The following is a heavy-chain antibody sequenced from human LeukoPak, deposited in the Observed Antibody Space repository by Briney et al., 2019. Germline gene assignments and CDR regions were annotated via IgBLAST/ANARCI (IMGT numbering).Heavy chain of an antibody. J-gene: IGHJ4*02. Sequence: PSETLSLTCAVSGDSISSYNWWGWVRQPPGKRLEWIGEIYRTGNTNYNPSLKNRVSISLDKSKNQLSLRLNSVTATDTAVYYCASPLGYWGQGTLVTVSS. CDR3: ASPLGY. CDR1: GDSISSYNW. CDR2: IYRTGNT. V-gene: IGHV4-4*02. D-gene: IGHD7-27*01.